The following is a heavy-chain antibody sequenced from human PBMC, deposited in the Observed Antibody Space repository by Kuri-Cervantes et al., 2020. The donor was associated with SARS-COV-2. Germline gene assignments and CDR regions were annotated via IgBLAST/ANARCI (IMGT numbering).Heavy chain of an antibody. V-gene: IGHV1-46*01. Sequence: ASVKVSCKASGYTFTSFYIHWVRQAPGQGLEWMAIISPIVGDTTYAQRFRDRVSVTMDTSTSTVYMEVSSLTSEDTAVYYCATGPPTSLGGNWFDPWGQGTLVTVSS. CDR3: ATGPPTSLGGNWFDP. CDR2: ISPIVGDT. D-gene: IGHD3-16*01. J-gene: IGHJ5*02. CDR1: GYTFTSFY.